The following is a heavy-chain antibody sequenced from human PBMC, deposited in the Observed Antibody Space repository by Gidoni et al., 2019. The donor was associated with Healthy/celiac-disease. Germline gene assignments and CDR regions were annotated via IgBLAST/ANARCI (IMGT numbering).Heavy chain of an antibody. J-gene: IGHJ4*02. Sequence: GSTYYNPSLKSRVTISVDTSKNQFSLKLSSVTAADTAVYYCARSTGLRLGCWGQGTLVTVSS. CDR2: GST. V-gene: IGHV4-31*02. D-gene: IGHD3-16*01. CDR3: ARSTGLRLGC.